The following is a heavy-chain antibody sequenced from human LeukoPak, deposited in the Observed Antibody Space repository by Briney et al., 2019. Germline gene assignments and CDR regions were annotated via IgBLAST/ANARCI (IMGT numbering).Heavy chain of an antibody. CDR1: GGAFSSYA. Sequence: SVKVSCKASGGAFSSYALSWVRQAPGQGLEWMGGIIPLFGTPNYAQKFQGRVTITADISTTTVYMDLNSLRSEDTAVYYCAAMYTVREVIIGDDYWGQGTLVTVSS. CDR2: IIPLFGTP. J-gene: IGHJ4*02. V-gene: IGHV1-69*06. D-gene: IGHD3-10*01. CDR3: AAMYTVREVIIGDDY.